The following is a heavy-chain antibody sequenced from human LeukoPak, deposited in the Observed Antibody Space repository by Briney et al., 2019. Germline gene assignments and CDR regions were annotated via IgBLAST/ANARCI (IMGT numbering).Heavy chain of an antibody. CDR3: ARGLHYNILTGGMDV. Sequence: SETLSLTCAVYGGSFSGYYWSWIRQPPGKGLEWIGEMSHTGATNYNPSLKSRVTVSVDTSKKQFSLNLRSVTAADTAVYYCARGLHYNILTGGMDVWGQGTTVTVSS. CDR2: MSHTGAT. V-gene: IGHV4-34*01. CDR1: GGSFSGYY. J-gene: IGHJ6*02. D-gene: IGHD3-9*01.